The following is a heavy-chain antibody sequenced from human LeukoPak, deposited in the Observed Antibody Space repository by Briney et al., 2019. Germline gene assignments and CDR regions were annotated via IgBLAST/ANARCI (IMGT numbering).Heavy chain of an antibody. Sequence: NPSETLSLTCTVSGGSISSYYWSWIRQPPGKGLEWIGYIYYSGSTNYNPSLKSRVTISVDTSKNQFSLKLSSVTAADTAVYYCARVTNCSGGSCYFNYYYYYMDVWGKGTTVTVSS. CDR3: ARVTNCSGGSCYFNYYYYYMDV. CDR1: GGSISSYY. V-gene: IGHV4-59*01. CDR2: IYYSGST. J-gene: IGHJ6*03. D-gene: IGHD2-15*01.